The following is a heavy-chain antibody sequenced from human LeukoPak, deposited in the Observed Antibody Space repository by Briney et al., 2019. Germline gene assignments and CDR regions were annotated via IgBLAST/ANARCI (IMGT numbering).Heavy chain of an antibody. Sequence: GGSLRLSCSASGFIFSSFGMHWVRQAPGKGLEYVSSIATNGGSIVYADSVRGRLTISRDNSKNALYLQMSSLRPEDTAVYFCVKASEYYDYWGQGTLVTVSS. D-gene: IGHD3-10*01. V-gene: IGHV3-64D*06. CDR2: IATNGGSI. CDR1: GFIFSSFG. J-gene: IGHJ4*02. CDR3: VKASEYYDY.